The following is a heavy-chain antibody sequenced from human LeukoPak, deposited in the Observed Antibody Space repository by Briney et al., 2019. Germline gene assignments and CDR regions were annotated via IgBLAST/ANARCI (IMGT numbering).Heavy chain of an antibody. D-gene: IGHD1-26*01. CDR3: AGEMPLESGSSPWAFDI. V-gene: IGHV4-59*01. Sequence: SETLSLTCTVSGGSISSYYWSWIRQPPGKGLEWNGYIYYSGSTNYNPSLKSRVTISVDTSKNQFSLKLSSVTAADTAVYYCAGEMPLESGSSPWAFDIWGQGTMVTVSS. CDR1: GGSISSYY. J-gene: IGHJ3*02. CDR2: IYYSGST.